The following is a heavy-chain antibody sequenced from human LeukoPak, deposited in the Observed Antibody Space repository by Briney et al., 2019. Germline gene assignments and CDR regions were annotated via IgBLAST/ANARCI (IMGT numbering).Heavy chain of an antibody. CDR3: ARLSIAALFDY. J-gene: IGHJ4*02. V-gene: IGHV4-4*07. Sequence: TPSETLSLTCTVSGGSISSYYWSWIRQPAGKGLEWIGRIYTSGTTYYNPSLKSRVTISVDTSKNQFSLKLSSVTAADTAVYYCARLSIAALFDYWGQGTLVTVSS. D-gene: IGHD6-6*01. CDR2: IYTSGTT. CDR1: GGSISSYY.